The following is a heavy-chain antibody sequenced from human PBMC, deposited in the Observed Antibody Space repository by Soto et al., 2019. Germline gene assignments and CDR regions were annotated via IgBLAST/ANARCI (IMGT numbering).Heavy chain of an antibody. CDR2: ISSSSSYI. D-gene: IGHD3-22*01. CDR1: GFPFSSYS. Sequence: GSLSLSWAASGFPFSSYSMNWVLQAPGKGLEWVSSISSSSSYIYYADSVKGRFTISRDNAKNSLYLQMNSLRAEDTAVYYCARDPHMGYDSSGPSWGQGTMVTVSS. V-gene: IGHV3-21*01. J-gene: IGHJ3*01. CDR3: ARDPHMGYDSSGPS.